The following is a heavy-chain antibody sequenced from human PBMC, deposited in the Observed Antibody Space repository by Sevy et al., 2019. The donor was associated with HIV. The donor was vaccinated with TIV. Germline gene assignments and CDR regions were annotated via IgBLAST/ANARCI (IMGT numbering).Heavy chain of an antibody. CDR3: ATDQIAAAALYYYYYYGMDV. D-gene: IGHD6-13*01. J-gene: IGHJ6*02. CDR1: GFTFSSYS. Sequence: GGSLRLSCAASGFTFSSYSMNWVRHAPGKGLEWVSYTSSSSSTIYYADSVKGRFTISRDNVKNSLYLQMNSLRAEDTAVYYCATDQIAAAALYYYYYYGMDVWGQGTTVTVSS. CDR2: TSSSSSTI. V-gene: IGHV3-48*01.